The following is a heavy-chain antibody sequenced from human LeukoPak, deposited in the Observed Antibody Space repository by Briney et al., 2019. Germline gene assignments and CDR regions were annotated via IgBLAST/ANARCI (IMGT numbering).Heavy chain of an antibody. CDR2: ISYDGNNK. V-gene: IGHV3-30-3*01. J-gene: IGHJ4*02. CDR3: ARGHLGYDRAGDY. CDR1: TFTFSTYT. D-gene: IGHD5-12*01. Sequence: PGGSLRLSCAASTFTFSTYTMHWVRQTPGKGLEWGAGISYDGNNKYYADSVKGRFIISRDNPKNTLYLQLNNLRTEDSAISHCARGHLGYDRAGDYWGQGTLVTVSS.